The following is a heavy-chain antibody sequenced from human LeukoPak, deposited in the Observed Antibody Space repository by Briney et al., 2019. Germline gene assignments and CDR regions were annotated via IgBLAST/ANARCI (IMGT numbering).Heavy chain of an antibody. CDR2: INPSSGST. D-gene: IGHD3-10*01. CDR3: ARASSDFGELFP. J-gene: IGHJ5*02. V-gene: IGHV1-46*01. CDR1: GYTFTSYY. Sequence: ASVKVSSKASGYTFTSYYMHWVRQAPGQGLECMGIINPSSGSTSYTQKFQGRVTMTRDTSTSTVYMDLSSLRSEDTAVYYCARASSDFGELFPWGQGTLVTVSS.